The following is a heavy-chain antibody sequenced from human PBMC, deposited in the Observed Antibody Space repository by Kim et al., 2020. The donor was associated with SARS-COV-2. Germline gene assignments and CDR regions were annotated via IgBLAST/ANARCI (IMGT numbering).Heavy chain of an antibody. V-gene: IGHV3-30*18. Sequence: GGSLRLSCAASGFTFSTYGMHWVRQAPGKGLEWVSVISYDGTNKYFADSMKGRFTISRDNSENTVYLQMDSLSAEDTAVYYCAKGPYYGSGTLDFWGQGTLVTVSS. J-gene: IGHJ4*02. CDR1: GFTFSTYG. D-gene: IGHD3-10*01. CDR3: AKGPYYGSGTLDF. CDR2: ISYDGTNK.